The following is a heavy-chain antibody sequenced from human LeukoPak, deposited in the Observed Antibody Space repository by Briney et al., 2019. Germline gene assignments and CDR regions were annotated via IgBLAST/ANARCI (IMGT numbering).Heavy chain of an antibody. J-gene: IGHJ5*02. CDR3: ARSGYCSSTSCYQSHNWFDP. CDR1: GGTFSSYA. Sequence: GASVKVPCKASGGTFSSYAISWVRQAPGQGLEWMGGIIPIFGTANYAQKFQGRVTITADESTSTAYMELSSLRSEDTAVYYCARSGYCSSTSCYQSHNWFDPWGQGTLVTVSS. D-gene: IGHD2-2*03. V-gene: IGHV1-69*13. CDR2: IIPIFGTA.